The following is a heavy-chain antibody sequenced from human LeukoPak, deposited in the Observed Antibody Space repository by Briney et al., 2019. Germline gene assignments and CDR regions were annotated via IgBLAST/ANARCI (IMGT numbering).Heavy chain of an antibody. CDR2: INWNGGST. Sequence: GGSLRLSCAASGFTFDDYGMSWVRQAPGKGLEWVSGINWNGGSTGYADSVKGRFTISRDKSKNTLHLQMNSLRAEDTAIYYCAKASSAGDSSSWNYWGQGILVTVSS. V-gene: IGHV3-20*04. D-gene: IGHD6-13*01. CDR1: GFTFDDYG. J-gene: IGHJ4*02. CDR3: AKASSAGDSSSWNY.